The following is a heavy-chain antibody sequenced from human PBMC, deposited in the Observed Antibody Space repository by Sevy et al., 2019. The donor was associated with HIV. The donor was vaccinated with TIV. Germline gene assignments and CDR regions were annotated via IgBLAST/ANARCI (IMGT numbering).Heavy chain of an antibody. Sequence: GGSLRLSCTASGYTFPAFSFNWVRQAPGKGLEWLSYISTGTDHIYYANSAKGRFTISRDDAKNSVYLEMKSLRDQDTALYYCVRRGVDAYNVYFDLWGQGTLVTVSS. D-gene: IGHD3-10*01. J-gene: IGHJ4*02. CDR1: GYTFPAFS. V-gene: IGHV3-21*05. CDR2: ISTGTDHI. CDR3: VRRGVDAYNVYFDL.